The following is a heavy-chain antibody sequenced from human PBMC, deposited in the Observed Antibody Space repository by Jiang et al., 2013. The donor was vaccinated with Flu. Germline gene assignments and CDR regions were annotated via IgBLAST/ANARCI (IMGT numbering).Heavy chain of an antibody. CDR3: AATIEGYPLFDP. V-gene: IGHV4-59*08. J-gene: IGHJ5*02. Sequence: PGLVKPSETLSLTCTVSGGSIRSNYWSWIRQPPGKGLEWIGHMYYSGSPDYNPSLKSQASISIDTSNNQVSLRLSSVTAADTAVYYCAATIEGYPLFDPWSQGTL. CDR2: MYYSGSP. D-gene: IGHD4/OR15-4a*01. CDR1: GGSIRSNY.